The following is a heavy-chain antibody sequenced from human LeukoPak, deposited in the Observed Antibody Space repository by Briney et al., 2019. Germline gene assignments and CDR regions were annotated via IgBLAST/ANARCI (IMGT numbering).Heavy chain of an antibody. Sequence: SETLSLTCAVYGGSITGYYWSWVRQTPGRGLEWVGKVHYTGATSYNPSLKSRATISTDTSKNQFSLRLSSVTAADTAVYYCARGNILPGYCFDFWGQGALVTGSS. CDR3: ARGNILPGYCFDF. D-gene: IGHD3-9*01. V-gene: IGHV4-34*01. CDR2: VHYTGAT. CDR1: GGSITGYY. J-gene: IGHJ4*02.